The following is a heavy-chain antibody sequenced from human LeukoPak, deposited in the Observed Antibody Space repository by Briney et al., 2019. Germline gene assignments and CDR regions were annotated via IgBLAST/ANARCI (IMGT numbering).Heavy chain of an antibody. CDR3: ARLVVEDIVVVVAFLSYPLGGMDV. V-gene: IGHV1-2*02. D-gene: IGHD2-15*01. Sequence: ASVKVSCKASGYTFTGYYMHWVRQAPGQGLEWMGWINPNSGGTNYAQKFQGRVTMTRDTSISTAYMELRSLRSDDTAVYYCARLVVEDIVVVVAFLSYPLGGMDVWGQGTTVTVSS. J-gene: IGHJ6*02. CDR1: GYTFTGYY. CDR2: INPNSGGT.